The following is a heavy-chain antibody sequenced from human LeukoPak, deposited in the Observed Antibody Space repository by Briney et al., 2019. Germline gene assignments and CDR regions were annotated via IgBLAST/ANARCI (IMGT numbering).Heavy chain of an antibody. D-gene: IGHD3-22*01. V-gene: IGHV3-23*01. CDR1: GFTFSSYA. J-gene: IGHJ4*02. CDR2: ISGSGGST. CDR3: AKGGSSGYYYEYYFDY. Sequence: GGSLRLSCAASGFTFSSYAMSWVRQAPGKGLEWVSAISGSGGSTYYADSVKGRFTISRDNSKSTLYLQMNSLRAEDTAVYYCAKGGSSGYYYEYYFDYWGQGTLVTVSS.